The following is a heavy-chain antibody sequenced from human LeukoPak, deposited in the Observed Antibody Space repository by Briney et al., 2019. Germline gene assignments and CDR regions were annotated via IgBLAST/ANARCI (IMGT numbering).Heavy chain of an antibody. D-gene: IGHD6-19*01. CDR1: GYTFTTYD. CDR2: MNPNSGNT. J-gene: IGHJ5*02. V-gene: IGHV1-8*01. CDR3: ARGRGSGHKENWFDP. Sequence: ASVKVSCKASGYTFTTYDINWVRQATGQGLEWMGWMNPNSGNTGFTQKFQGRVTMTRNTSISTAYMELSSLRSEDTAVYYCARGRGSGHKENWFDPWGQGTLVTVSS.